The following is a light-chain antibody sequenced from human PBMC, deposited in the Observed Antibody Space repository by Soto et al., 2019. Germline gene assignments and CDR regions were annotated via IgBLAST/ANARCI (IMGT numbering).Light chain of an antibody. CDR2: EVS. J-gene: IGLJ2*01. CDR1: NSDVGSYDR. Sequence: QSALTQPPSVSGSPGQSVPISCTGTNSDVGSYDRVSWYLQTPGTAPKLIISEVSNRPSGFPDRFSGSKSGNTASLTISGLQAEDEADYYCSSYTSSDTLIFGGGTKLTVL. V-gene: IGLV2-18*02. CDR3: SSYTSSDTLI.